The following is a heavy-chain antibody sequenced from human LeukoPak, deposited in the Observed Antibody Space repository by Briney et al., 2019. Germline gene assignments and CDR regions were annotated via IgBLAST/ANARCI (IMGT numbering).Heavy chain of an antibody. CDR3: ARGSFGVVTY. V-gene: IGHV3-23*01. CDR1: GFTFSTYA. Sequence: GGSLRLSCAASGFTFSTYAMSWVRQAPGKGLEWVSVVSGTGGRTYYADSVKGRFTISRDNAKNSLYLQMNSLRAEDTAMYYCARGSFGVVTYWGQGTLVTVSS. D-gene: IGHD3-3*01. CDR2: VSGTGGRT. J-gene: IGHJ4*02.